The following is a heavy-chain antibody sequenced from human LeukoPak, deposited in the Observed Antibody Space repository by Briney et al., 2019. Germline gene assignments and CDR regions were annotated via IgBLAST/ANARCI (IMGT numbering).Heavy chain of an antibody. V-gene: IGHV1-2*02. D-gene: IGHD3-22*01. CDR1: GYTFTGYY. Sequence: ASVKVSCKASGYTFTGYYMHWVRQSPGQGLEWRGWINPNSGGTNYAQKFQGRVTMTRDTSISTAYMELSRLRSDDTAVYYCARVGYYYDSSGAPPIYFQHWGQGTLVTVSS. CDR3: ARVGYYYDSSGAPPIYFQH. CDR2: INPNSGGT. J-gene: IGHJ1*01.